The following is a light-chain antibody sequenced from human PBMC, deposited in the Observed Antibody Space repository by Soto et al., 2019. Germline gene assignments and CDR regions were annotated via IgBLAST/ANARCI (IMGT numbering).Light chain of an antibody. V-gene: IGKV3-15*01. CDR2: GAS. CDR3: QQYDNWQT. Sequence: ETVLPQSPRSLSVSPGERATLSCRASQSVSTNVAWYQQKPGQAPRLLIYGASTRATGIPARFSGSGSGTEFTLIISSLQSEDFAVYYCQQYDNWQTFGQGTKVDIK. CDR1: QSVSTN. J-gene: IGKJ1*01.